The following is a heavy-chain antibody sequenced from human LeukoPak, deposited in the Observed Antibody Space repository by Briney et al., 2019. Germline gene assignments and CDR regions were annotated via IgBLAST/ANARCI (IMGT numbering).Heavy chain of an antibody. V-gene: IGHV3-30*07. CDR1: GFTFSTYA. CDR2: ISSDGRDK. CDR3: ANRVAAAGHGFDH. Sequence: GGSLRLSCAASGFTFSTYAMHWVRQAPGKGLEWVAAISSDGRDKYYADSVKGRFTISRDNSKSTLYLQMNSLRAEDTAVYYCANRVAAAGHGFDHWGQGSLVTVSS. D-gene: IGHD6-13*01. J-gene: IGHJ4*02.